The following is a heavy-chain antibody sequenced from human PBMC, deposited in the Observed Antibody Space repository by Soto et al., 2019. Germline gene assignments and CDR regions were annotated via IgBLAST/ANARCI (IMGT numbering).Heavy chain of an antibody. V-gene: IGHV3-23*01. CDR1: GFTFSSYA. D-gene: IGHD6-13*01. J-gene: IGHJ4*02. Sequence: EVQLLESGGGLVQPGGSLRLSCAASGFTFSSYAMSWVRQAPGKGLEWVSAISGSGGSTYYADSVKGRFTISRDNSKNTLYLQMNSLRAEDTAVYYCAKKGQQLVRHLLEYCGQGTLVTVS. CDR3: AKKGQQLVRHLLEY. CDR2: ISGSGGST.